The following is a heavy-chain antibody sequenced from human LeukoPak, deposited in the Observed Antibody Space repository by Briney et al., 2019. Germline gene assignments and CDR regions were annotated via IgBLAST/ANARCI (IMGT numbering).Heavy chain of an antibody. Sequence: ASVKVSCTASGYTFTSYYMHWVRQAPGQGLEWMGIINPSGGSTSYAQKFQGRVTMTRDTSTSTVYMELSSLRSEDTAVYYCARSRWLVYYFDYWGQGTLVTVSS. CDR1: GYTFTSYY. CDR3: ARSRWLVYYFDY. CDR2: INPSGGST. J-gene: IGHJ4*02. D-gene: IGHD6-19*01. V-gene: IGHV1-46*01.